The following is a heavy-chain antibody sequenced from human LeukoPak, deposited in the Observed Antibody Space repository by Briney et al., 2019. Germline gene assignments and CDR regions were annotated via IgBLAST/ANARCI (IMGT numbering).Heavy chain of an antibody. V-gene: IGHV1-2*02. J-gene: IGHJ4*02. CDR1: GYTFTGYY. Sequence: GASVKVSCKASGYTFTGYYMHWVRQAPGQGLEWMGWINPNSGGTNYAQKYQGRVTMPRYTSISTAYMELNKRRSDGTASHYCGRGRRVPQQLVGDYXGQGTXVTVSS. D-gene: IGHD6-13*01. CDR2: INPNSGGT. CDR3: GRGRRVPQQLVGDY.